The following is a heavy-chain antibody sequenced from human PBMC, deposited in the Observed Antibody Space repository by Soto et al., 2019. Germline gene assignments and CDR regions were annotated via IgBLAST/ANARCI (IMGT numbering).Heavy chain of an antibody. Sequence: GGSLRLSCAASGFTFSSYAMSWVRQAPGKGLEWVSAISGSGGSTYYADSVKGRFTISRDNSKNTLYLQMNSLRAEDTAVYYCAKDGRGYDYGDYGGDYYYYYGMDVWGQGTTVTVSS. D-gene: IGHD4-17*01. V-gene: IGHV3-23*01. CDR1: GFTFSSYA. J-gene: IGHJ6*02. CDR2: ISGSGGST. CDR3: AKDGRGYDYGDYGGDYYYYYGMDV.